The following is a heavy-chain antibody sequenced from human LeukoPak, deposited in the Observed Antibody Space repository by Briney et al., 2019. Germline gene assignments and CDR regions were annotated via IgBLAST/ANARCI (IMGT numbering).Heavy chain of an antibody. Sequence: ASETLSLTCTVSGGSISGYYWSWIRQPPGKGLEWIGYIYTSGSTNYNPSLKSRVTISVDTSKNQFSLKLSSVTAADTAGYYCARRGASGNWFDPWGQGTLVTASS. J-gene: IGHJ5*02. CDR2: IYTSGST. CDR3: ARRGASGNWFDP. D-gene: IGHD1-26*01. V-gene: IGHV4-4*09. CDR1: GGSISGYY.